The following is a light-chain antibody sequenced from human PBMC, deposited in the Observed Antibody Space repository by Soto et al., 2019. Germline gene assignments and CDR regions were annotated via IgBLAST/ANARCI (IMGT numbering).Light chain of an antibody. V-gene: IGLV1-40*01. CDR2: GNS. CDR1: SSNIGAGYD. J-gene: IGLJ1*01. Sequence: QSVLTQPPSVSGAPGQRVTISCTGSSSNIGAGYDVHWYQQLPGTAPKLLIYGNSNRPSGVPDRFSGSKSGTSASLAITRLQAEDEADYYCQSYDSSLFYVFGNGTKVTVL. CDR3: QSYDSSLFYV.